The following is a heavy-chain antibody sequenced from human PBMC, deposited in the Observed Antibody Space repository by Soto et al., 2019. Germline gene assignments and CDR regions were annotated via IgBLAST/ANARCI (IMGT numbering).Heavy chain of an antibody. Sequence: SVKVSCKASGGSFGNSAINWVRQTPGQGLEWVGGFIPVYRTLNFAQKFQGRVTITADESTGTAYMTLSSLASNDTAVYYCATGVIWIGYFTVDSWGQGTRVTVSS. D-gene: IGHD3-3*01. J-gene: IGHJ4*02. CDR1: GGSFGNSA. CDR2: FIPVYRTL. V-gene: IGHV1-69*13. CDR3: ATGVIWIGYFTVDS.